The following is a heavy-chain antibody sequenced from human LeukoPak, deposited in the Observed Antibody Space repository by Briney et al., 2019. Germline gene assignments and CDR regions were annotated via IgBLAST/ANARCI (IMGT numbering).Heavy chain of an antibody. CDR1: GYSFTSYW. V-gene: IGHV5-51*01. CDR3: ARHHCSSTSCFRSEYLQH. D-gene: IGHD2-2*01. Sequence: GESLQISCKGSGYSFTSYWIAWVRQMPGKGLEWMGIIYPGDSDTRYSPSFQGQVTISADKSVSTAYLQWSSLKASDTAMYYCARHHCSSTSCFRSEYLQHWGQGTLVTVSS. J-gene: IGHJ1*01. CDR2: IYPGDSDT.